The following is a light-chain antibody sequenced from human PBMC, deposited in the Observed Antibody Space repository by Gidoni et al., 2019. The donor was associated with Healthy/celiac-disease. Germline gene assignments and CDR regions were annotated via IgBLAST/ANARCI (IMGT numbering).Light chain of an antibody. J-gene: IGKJ3*01. CDR3: QQINSYLFT. V-gene: IGKV1-9*01. CDR2: AAS. Sequence: EIQLTQSPSSLSASVGDRVTITCRASQGISSYLAWYQQKPGKAPKLLIDAASTLQSGVPSRFSGSGSGTEFTLTISSLQPEDFATYYCQQINSYLFTFGPGTKVDIK. CDR1: QGISSY.